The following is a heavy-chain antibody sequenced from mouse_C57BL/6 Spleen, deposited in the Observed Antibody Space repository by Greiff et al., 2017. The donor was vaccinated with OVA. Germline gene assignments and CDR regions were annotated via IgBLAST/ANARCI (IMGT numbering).Heavy chain of an antibody. J-gene: IGHJ3*01. CDR3: TTESSGSFAD. V-gene: IGHV14-4*01. Sequence: VQLQQSGAELVRPGASVKLSCTASGFNIKDDYMHWVKQRPEQGLEWIGWIDPENGDTEYASKFQGKATITADTSSNTAYLQLSSLTSEDTAVYDCTTESSGSFADWGKGTLVTVSA. CDR2: IDPENGDT. D-gene: IGHD3-2*02. CDR1: GFNIKDDY.